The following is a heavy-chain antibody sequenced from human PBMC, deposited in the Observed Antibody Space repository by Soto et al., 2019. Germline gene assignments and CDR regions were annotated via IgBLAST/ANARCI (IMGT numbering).Heavy chain of an antibody. Sequence: QVQLVQSGAEVKKPGASVKVSCKASGYTFTNSDINWVRQAPGQGLEWMGWMNPDSGHAAYAQKFQGRVTLTTSTSTSTVYMELSSLRSEDTAVYYCARSGEAYYDVLTGYYRGSWFDPWGQGTLVTVSS. CDR3: ARSGEAYYDVLTGYYRGSWFDP. J-gene: IGHJ5*02. V-gene: IGHV1-8*01. D-gene: IGHD3-9*01. CDR1: GYTFTNSD. CDR2: MNPDSGHA.